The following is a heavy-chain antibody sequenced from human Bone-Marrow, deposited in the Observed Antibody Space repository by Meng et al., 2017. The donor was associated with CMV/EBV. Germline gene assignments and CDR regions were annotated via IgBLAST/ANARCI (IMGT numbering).Heavy chain of an antibody. CDR2: ISGSGGST. J-gene: IGHJ4*02. V-gene: IGHV3-23*01. Sequence: GESLKISCAASGFTVSSNEMSWVRQAPGKGLEWVSGISGSGGSTYYADSVEGRFTISRDNSKNTLYLQMNSLRAEDTAVYYCAIPRADFDYWGQGTLVTVSS. CDR1: GFTVSSNE. CDR3: AIPRADFDY.